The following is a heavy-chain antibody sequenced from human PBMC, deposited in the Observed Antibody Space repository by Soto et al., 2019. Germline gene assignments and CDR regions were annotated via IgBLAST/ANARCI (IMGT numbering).Heavy chain of an antibody. Sequence: QLHLVQSGAVVKKPGASVTVSCSASGYPVTAYYMHWVRQAPGRGLEWMGGINPATGAAKYTQTFQGRVTITRGTSTSTGFMELSGLTSEDTAVFYCARGGGVGVAGSAAFDMWGQGTLVTVSS. J-gene: IGHJ3*02. CDR3: ARGGGVGVAGSAAFDM. D-gene: IGHD3-3*01. CDR1: GYPVTAYY. V-gene: IGHV1-2*02. CDR2: INPATGAA.